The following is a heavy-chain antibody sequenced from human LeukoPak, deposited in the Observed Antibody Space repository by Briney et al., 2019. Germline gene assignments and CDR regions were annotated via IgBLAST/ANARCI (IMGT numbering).Heavy chain of an antibody. CDR1: GSTFSSYG. D-gene: IGHD6-19*01. CDR3: ARDRERLADY. CDR2: IWDDGTIK. V-gene: IGHV3-33*01. Sequence: GGSLRLSCAASGSTFSSYGIHWVRQAPGKGLEWVAAIWDDGTIKKYADFVKGRFTISRDNSKNTLYLQMNSLRAEDTAIYYCARDRERLADYWGQGTLVTVSS. J-gene: IGHJ4*02.